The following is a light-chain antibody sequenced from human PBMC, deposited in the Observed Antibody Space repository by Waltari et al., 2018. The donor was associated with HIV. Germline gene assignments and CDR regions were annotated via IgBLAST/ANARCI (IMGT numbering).Light chain of an antibody. J-gene: IGLJ2*01. CDR2: KDS. CDR3: QSADSSGTYPVV. V-gene: IGLV3-25*03. Sequence: SYELTQPHSVSVSPGQSARLTCSGDALPKQYADWYQQKPGQAPVLVIYKDSERPSGIPERFSGSTSGTTVTLTISGVQAEDEAEYYCQSADSSGTYPVVFGGGTKLTVL. CDR1: ALPKQY.